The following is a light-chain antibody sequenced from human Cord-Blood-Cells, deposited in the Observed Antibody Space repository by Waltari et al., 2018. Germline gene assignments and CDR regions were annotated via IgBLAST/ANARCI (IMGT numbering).Light chain of an antibody. CDR3: CSYAGSSWV. CDR2: EGS. Sequence: QSALTQPASVSGSPGQSITISCTGTSSDVGSYNLVSWHQQHPGKAPKLMIYEGSKRPSGVSNRFSGSKSGNTASRTISGLQAEDEADYYCCSYAGSSWVFGGGTKLTVL. CDR1: SSDVGSYNL. V-gene: IGLV2-23*01. J-gene: IGLJ3*02.